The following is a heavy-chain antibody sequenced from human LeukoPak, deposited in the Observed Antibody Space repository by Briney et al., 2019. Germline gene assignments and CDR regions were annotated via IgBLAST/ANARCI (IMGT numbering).Heavy chain of an antibody. CDR3: AKVSGRCYNSGCLGPYYFDY. V-gene: IGHV3-23*01. J-gene: IGHJ4*02. CDR2: ISGSGGTT. D-gene: IGHD3-10*01. Sequence: GGSLRLSCTVSGFTFSSYPMTWGCMAPRKGLEWVSGISGSGGTTYYADSVKGRFTISRDNSRNTLYLEMNSLRAEDTAVYYGAKVSGRCYNSGCLGPYYFDYWGQGTLVTVSS. CDR1: GFTFSSYP.